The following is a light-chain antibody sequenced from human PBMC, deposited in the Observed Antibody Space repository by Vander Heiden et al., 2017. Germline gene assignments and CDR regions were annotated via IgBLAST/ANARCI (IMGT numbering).Light chain of an antibody. CDR3: QQCNSYPVT. CDR2: KAS. Sequence: DIQVTQSPSTLSAAVGERVTITCRASQSISNYLAWYQQKPGKSPRLLIYKASSLESGVPLRFSRSGSGTEFTLTISSLQPDDFATYYCQQCNSYPVTFGQGTKVEIK. CDR1: QSISNY. J-gene: IGKJ1*01. V-gene: IGKV1-5*03.